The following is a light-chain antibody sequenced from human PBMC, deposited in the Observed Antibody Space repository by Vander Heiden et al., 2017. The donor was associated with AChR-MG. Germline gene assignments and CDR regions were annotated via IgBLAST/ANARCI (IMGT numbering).Light chain of an antibody. CDR1: TGAVTSGHH. Sequence: QAVAPPVPSLTVSPGGSVTLTGGASTGAVTSGHHPYRFQQKPGQAPRTLMYDTSSKRSWTPARFSGSLLGGKAALTLSGAQPEDEAEYYCLLSYSGARGVFGGGTELTVL. J-gene: IGLJ3*02. CDR2: DTS. CDR3: LLSYSGARGV. V-gene: IGLV7-46*01.